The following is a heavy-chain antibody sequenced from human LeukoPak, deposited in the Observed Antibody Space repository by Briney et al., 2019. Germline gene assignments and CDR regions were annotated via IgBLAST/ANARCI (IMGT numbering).Heavy chain of an antibody. Sequence: ASVKVSCKASGYTFTSYYMHWVRQAPGQGLEWMGIINPSGGSTSYAQKFQGRVTMTRDTSTSTVYMELSSLRAEDTAVYYCARDGRAVAPYYYYGMDVWGQGTTATVSS. V-gene: IGHV1-46*01. J-gene: IGHJ6*02. CDR1: GYTFTSYY. CDR3: ARDGRAVAPYYYYGMDV. CDR2: INPSGGST. D-gene: IGHD6-19*01.